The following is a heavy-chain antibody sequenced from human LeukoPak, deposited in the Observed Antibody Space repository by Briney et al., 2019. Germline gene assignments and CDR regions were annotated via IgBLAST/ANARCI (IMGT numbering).Heavy chain of an antibody. J-gene: IGHJ6*02. V-gene: IGHV3-33*01. D-gene: IGHD2-2*01. Sequence: GGSLRLSCAASGFTFSSYGMHWVRQAPGKGLEWVAVIWYDGSNKYYADSVKGRFTISRDNSKNTLYLQMNSLRAEDTAVYYCARVTGSGYQLPTYYYGMDVWGQGTTVTASS. CDR3: ARVTGSGYQLPTYYYGMDV. CDR1: GFTFSSYG. CDR2: IWYDGSNK.